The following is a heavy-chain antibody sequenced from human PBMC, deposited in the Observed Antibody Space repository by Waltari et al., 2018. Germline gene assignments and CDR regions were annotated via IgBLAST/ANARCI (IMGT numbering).Heavy chain of an antibody. CDR1: GYTFTGYY. Sequence: QVQLVQSGAEVKKPGASVKVSCKASGYTFTGYYMHWVRQAPGQGLEWMGWINPNSGGTNYVQKFQGRVTMTRDTSISTAYMELRRRRSDDTAVYYCARVGLGLNILTGYYDYWGQGTLVTVSS. V-gene: IGHV1-2*02. D-gene: IGHD3-9*01. CDR3: ARVGLGLNILTGYYDY. CDR2: INPNSGGT. J-gene: IGHJ4*02.